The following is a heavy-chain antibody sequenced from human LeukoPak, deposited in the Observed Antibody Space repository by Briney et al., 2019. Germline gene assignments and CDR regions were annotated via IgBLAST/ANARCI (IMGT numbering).Heavy chain of an antibody. J-gene: IGHJ4*02. V-gene: IGHV3-7*01. Sequence: GGSLRLSCAASGFTFSSYWMHWVRQAPGKGLEWVANIKQDGSEKYYVDSVKGRFTISRDNAKNSLYLQMNSLRAEDTAVYYCARDEYYDILTGTPAYDYWGQGTLVTVSS. D-gene: IGHD3-9*01. CDR2: IKQDGSEK. CDR3: ARDEYYDILTGTPAYDY. CDR1: GFTFSSYW.